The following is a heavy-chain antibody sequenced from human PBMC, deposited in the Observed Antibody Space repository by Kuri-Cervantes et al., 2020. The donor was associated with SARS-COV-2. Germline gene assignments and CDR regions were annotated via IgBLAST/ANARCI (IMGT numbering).Heavy chain of an antibody. Sequence: LSLTCAASGFTFGNNYMHWVRQAPGEGLEWVSAISCSGGSTYYADSVKGRFTISRDNSRNTLYLQMNNLRSEDTAVYYCAKESSSVYDYNWFDPWGQGTPVTGYS. CDR1: GFTFGNNY. V-gene: IGHV3-23*01. CDR3: AKESSSVYDYNWFDP. J-gene: IGHJ5*02. CDR2: ISCSGGST. D-gene: IGHD5/OR15-5a*01.